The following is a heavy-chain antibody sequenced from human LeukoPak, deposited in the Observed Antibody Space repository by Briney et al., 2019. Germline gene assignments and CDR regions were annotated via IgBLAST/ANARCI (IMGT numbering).Heavy chain of an antibody. D-gene: IGHD2-2*01. J-gene: IGHJ4*02. CDR2: ISGSGGST. CDR3: AKGSKLRRFIVVVPAASYFDY. Sequence: GGSLRLSRAASGFTFSSYAMSWVRQAPGKGLEWVSAISGSGGSTYYADSVKGRFTISRDNSKNTLYLQMNSLRAEDTAVYYCAKGSKLRRFIVVVPAASYFDYWGQGTLVTVSS. V-gene: IGHV3-23*01. CDR1: GFTFSSYA.